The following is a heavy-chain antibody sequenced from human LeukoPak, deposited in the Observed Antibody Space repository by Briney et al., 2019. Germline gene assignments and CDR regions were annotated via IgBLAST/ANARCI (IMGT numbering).Heavy chain of an antibody. J-gene: IGHJ5*02. CDR2: IYSSGDT. D-gene: IGHD2-2*02. CDR1: GGSISDHY. Sequence: SETLSLTCTVSGGSISDHYWNWIRQPAGKGLEWIGRIYSSGDTNYNPSLKSRVTMSVDTSKNQLSLKLTSMTAADTAVYYCARGTQGYCSPTNCYRWFDPWGQGTLVTVSS. CDR3: ARGTQGYCSPTNCYRWFDP. V-gene: IGHV4-4*07.